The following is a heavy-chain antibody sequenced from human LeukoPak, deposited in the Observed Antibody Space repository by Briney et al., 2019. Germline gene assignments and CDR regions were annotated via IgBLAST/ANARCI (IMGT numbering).Heavy chain of an antibody. V-gene: IGHV1-69*01. CDR1: GGTFSSYA. J-gene: IGHJ4*02. Sequence: SVKVSCTASGGTFSSYAISWVRQAPGQGLEWMGGIIPIFGTANYAQKFQGRVTITADESTSTAYMKLSSLRSEDTAVYYCARSGVAAAGTYDYWGQGTLVTVSS. CDR3: ARSGVAAAGTYDY. CDR2: IIPIFGTA. D-gene: IGHD6-13*01.